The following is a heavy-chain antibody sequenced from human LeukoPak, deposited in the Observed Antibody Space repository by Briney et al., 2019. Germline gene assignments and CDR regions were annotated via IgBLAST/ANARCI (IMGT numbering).Heavy chain of an antibody. CDR1: GFTFSSSE. V-gene: IGHV3-23*01. CDR3: AKAMHYYDSSGYYYAFDI. Sequence: PGGSLRLSCAATGFTFSSSEMSWVRQAPGKGLEWDSGISGSGVTTYYADSVKGRFTISRDISKNTLYLQMNSLRAEDTAVYYCAKAMHYYDSSGYYYAFDIWCQGTMVTVSS. D-gene: IGHD3-22*01. J-gene: IGHJ3*02. CDR2: ISGSGVTT.